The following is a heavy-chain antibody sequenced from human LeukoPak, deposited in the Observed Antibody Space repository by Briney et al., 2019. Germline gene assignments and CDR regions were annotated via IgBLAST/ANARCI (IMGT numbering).Heavy chain of an antibody. D-gene: IGHD3-22*01. CDR1: GFTFSSYA. CDR2: ISGSGGST. J-gene: IGHJ4*02. CDR3: AKVRYDSSGYQAPYFDY. Sequence: GGSLRLSCAASGFTFSSYAMSWVRQAPGKGLEWVSAISGSGGSTYYADSVKGRFTISRDNSKNTLYLQMNSLRAEDTAVYYCAKVRYDSSGYQAPYFDYWGQGTLVTVSS. V-gene: IGHV3-23*01.